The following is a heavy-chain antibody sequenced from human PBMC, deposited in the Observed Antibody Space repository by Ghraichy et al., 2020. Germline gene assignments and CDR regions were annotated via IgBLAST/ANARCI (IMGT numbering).Heavy chain of an antibody. CDR1: GFPFGEYS. CDR3: SKGESKELWSRNHYYSIDV. CDR2: ISGDGKDI. V-gene: IGHV3-43*02. Sequence: GGSLRLSCAASGFPFGEYSMFWVRQAPGKGLEWVSVISGDGKDIYYGDSVKGRFTISRDSRKNSVFLEMNSLRTEDTALYYCSKGESKELWSRNHYYSIDVWGQWATVIVSS. J-gene: IGHJ6*02. D-gene: IGHD2-21*01.